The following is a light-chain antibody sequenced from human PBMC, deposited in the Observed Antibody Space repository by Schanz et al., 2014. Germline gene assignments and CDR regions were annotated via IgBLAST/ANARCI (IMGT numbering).Light chain of an antibody. CDR1: QTISSSY. V-gene: IGKV3D-11*02. J-gene: IGKJ3*01. Sequence: EIVLTQSPGTLSLSPGERATLSCRASQTISSSYLAWYQQKAGQAPRLLIYAASNRATGIPARFSGSGPGTDFTLTISSLEPEDFAVYYCQQRGDNWPVTFGPGTKVDIK. CDR2: AAS. CDR3: QQRGDNWPVT.